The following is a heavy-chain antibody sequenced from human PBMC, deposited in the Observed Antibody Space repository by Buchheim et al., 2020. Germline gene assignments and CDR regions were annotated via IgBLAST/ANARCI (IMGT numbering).Heavy chain of an antibody. CDR2: IFHSGSA. CDR1: GGSINSGGYS. CDR3: ARELGYYFDS. V-gene: IGHV4-30-2*01. J-gene: IGHJ4*02. Sequence: QLQLQESGSGLVKPSQTLSLTCTVSGGSINSGGYSWSWIRQPPGKGLAWIGYIFHSGSAYYNPSLKSRVHISLDRTRNQFFLKLSSVTAADTAVYYCARELGYYFDSWGQGTL.